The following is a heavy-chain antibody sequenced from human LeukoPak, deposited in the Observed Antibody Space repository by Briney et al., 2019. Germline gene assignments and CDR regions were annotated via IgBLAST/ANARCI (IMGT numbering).Heavy chain of an antibody. D-gene: IGHD6-19*01. CDR2: IHPSGSP. Sequence: SETLSLTCGVYGGSFSGYFWTWIRQSPGKGLEWIGEIHPSGSPSYNPSLKSRVTISADTSKNQFSLKMTSVTAADTAVYYCARDSGPYSSGWYDAWGQGTLVTVSS. J-gene: IGHJ5*02. CDR3: ARDSGPYSSGWYDA. V-gene: IGHV4-34*01. CDR1: GGSFSGYF.